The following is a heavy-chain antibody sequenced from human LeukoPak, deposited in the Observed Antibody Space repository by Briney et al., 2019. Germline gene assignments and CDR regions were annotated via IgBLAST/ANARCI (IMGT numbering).Heavy chain of an antibody. CDR2: IYYSGST. V-gene: IGHV4-59*12. J-gene: IGHJ4*02. D-gene: IGHD4-17*01. CDR3: AREEDDYEDY. CDR1: GGSISSYY. Sequence: PSETLSLTCTVSGGSISSYYWSWIRQPPGKGLEWIGYIYYSGSTNYNPSLKSRVTISVDTSKNQFSLKLSSVTAADTAVYYCAREEDDYEDYWGQGTLVTVSS.